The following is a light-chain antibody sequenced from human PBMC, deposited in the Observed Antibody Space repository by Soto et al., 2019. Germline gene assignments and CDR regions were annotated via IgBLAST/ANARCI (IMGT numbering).Light chain of an antibody. J-gene: IGLJ1*01. V-gene: IGLV2-11*01. CDR3: CSYGGSFPYV. Sequence: QSALTQPPSVSGSPGQSVTISCTGTSSVVGGYDYVSWYQQRPGKAPKLLIYDVTKRPSGVPDRFSGSKSGNTASLTISGLQAEDEADFYCCSYGGSFPYVFGTGTKGTVL. CDR2: DVT. CDR1: SSVVGGYDY.